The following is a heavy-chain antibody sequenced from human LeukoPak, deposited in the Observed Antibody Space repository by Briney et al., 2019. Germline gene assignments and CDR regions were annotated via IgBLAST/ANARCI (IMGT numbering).Heavy chain of an antibody. V-gene: IGHV4-39*01. J-gene: IGHJ4*02. D-gene: IGHD1-26*01. CDR2: IYYSGST. CDR1: GGSISSYY. CDR3: ARIIVGALDY. Sequence: PSETLSLTCTVSGGSISSYYWGWIRQPPGKGLEWIGSIYYSGSTYYNPSLKSRVTISVDTSKNQFSLKLSSVAAADTAVYYCARIIVGALDYWGQGTLVTVSS.